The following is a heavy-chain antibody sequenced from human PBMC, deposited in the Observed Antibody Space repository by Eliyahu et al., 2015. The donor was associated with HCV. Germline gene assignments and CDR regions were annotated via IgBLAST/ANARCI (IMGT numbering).Heavy chain of an antibody. D-gene: IGHD7-27*01. V-gene: IGHV3-73*02. Sequence: EVQLVESGGGLVQPGGSLKLSCAACGFTFSGSAIPWVRQASGKGLEWVGRIRNKADNYATAYAASVKGSFTISRDDSRNTAYLQMNSLKTEDTAVYFCTQNWGLYYFDYWGQGTLVTVSS. CDR2: IRNKADNYAT. CDR3: TQNWGLYYFDY. J-gene: IGHJ4*02. CDR1: GFTFSGSA.